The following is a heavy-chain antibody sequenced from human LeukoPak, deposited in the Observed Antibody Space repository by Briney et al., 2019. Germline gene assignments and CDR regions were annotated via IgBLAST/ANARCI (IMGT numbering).Heavy chain of an antibody. Sequence: PSETLSLTCTVSGGSFSIYYWSWIRQPPGKGLEWIGYIYYSGSTNYNPSLKSRVTISVDTSKNQFSLKLSSVTAADTAVYYCAGKEVPYYDFWSGYYRYWGREPWSPSPQ. CDR2: IYYSGST. CDR3: AGKEVPYYDFWSGYYRY. V-gene: IGHV4-59*01. CDR1: GGSFSIYY. J-gene: IGHJ4*02. D-gene: IGHD3-3*01.